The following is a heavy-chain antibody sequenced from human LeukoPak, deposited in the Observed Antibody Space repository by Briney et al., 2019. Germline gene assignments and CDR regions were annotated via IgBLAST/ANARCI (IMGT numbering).Heavy chain of an antibody. Sequence: PGGSLRLSCAASGFIFNTFGMHWVRQAPGKGLEWVAFIRHDGSDEYYADSVKGRFTLSRDNSQSTLYLQMNSLRTGDTAIYYCAKQIDGSGTFLYPKYFDYWGQGTLVTVSS. D-gene: IGHD3-10*01. CDR1: GFIFNTFG. CDR3: AKQIDGSGTFLYPKYFDY. CDR2: IRHDGSDE. J-gene: IGHJ4*02. V-gene: IGHV3-30*02.